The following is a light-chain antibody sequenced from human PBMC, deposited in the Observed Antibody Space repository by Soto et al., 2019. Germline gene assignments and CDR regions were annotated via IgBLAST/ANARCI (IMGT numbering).Light chain of an antibody. CDR3: SSYTSSSTYV. CDR2: EVS. CDR1: SSYIRGYNY. J-gene: IGLJ1*01. V-gene: IGLV2-14*01. Sequence: QSVLTQPASVSGSPGQSITITCTGTSSYIRGYNYVSWYQQHPGKAPKLMIYEVSNRPSGVSNRFSGSKSGNTASLTISGLQADDEGDYYCSSYTSSSTYVFGTGTKVTAL.